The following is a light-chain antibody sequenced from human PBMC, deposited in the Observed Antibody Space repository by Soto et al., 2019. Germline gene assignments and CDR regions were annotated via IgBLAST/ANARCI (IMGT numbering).Light chain of an antibody. CDR3: SSYTSSNTVL. V-gene: IGLV2-14*01. Sequence: QSALTQPASVSGSPGQSITISCTGTSSDVGGYNYVSWYQQHPGKASKLMIYEVTNRPSGVSNRFSGSKSGNTASLTISGLQAEDEADYYCSSYTSSNTVLFGGGTKLTVL. CDR2: EVT. J-gene: IGLJ2*01. CDR1: SSDVGGYNY.